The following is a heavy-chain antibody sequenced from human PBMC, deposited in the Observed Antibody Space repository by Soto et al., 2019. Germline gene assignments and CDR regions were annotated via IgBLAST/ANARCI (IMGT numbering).Heavy chain of an antibody. J-gene: IGHJ6*02. CDR2: IIPIFGTA. CDR3: ARGGYSSSPRLYYYGMDV. Sequence: QVQLVQSGAEVKKPGSSVKVSCKASGATFSSYAISWVRQAPGQGLEWMGGIIPIFGTANYAQKFQGRVTITADKSTSTAYMELSSLRSEDTAVYYCARGGYSSSPRLYYYGMDVWGQGTTVTVSS. CDR1: GATFSSYA. D-gene: IGHD6-6*01. V-gene: IGHV1-69*06.